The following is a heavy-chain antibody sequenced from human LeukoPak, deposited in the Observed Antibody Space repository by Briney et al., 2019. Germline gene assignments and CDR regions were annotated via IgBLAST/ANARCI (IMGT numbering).Heavy chain of an antibody. V-gene: IGHV5-51*01. CDR2: IYPGDSDT. Sequence: GESLKISCKGSGYSFTSYWIGWVRQMPGKGLEWMGIIYPGDSDTRYRPSFQGQVTISADKSISTAYLQWSSLKASDTAMYYCARVLKAPKSVGFYCSSTRCPNWFDPWGQGTLVTVSS. D-gene: IGHD2-2*01. CDR1: GYSFTSYW. J-gene: IGHJ5*02. CDR3: ARVLKAPKSVGFYCSSTRCPNWFDP.